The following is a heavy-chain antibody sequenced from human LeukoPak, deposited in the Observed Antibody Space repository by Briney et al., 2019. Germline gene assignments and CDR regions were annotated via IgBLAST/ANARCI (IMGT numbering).Heavy chain of an antibody. CDR3: TRDQTPYY. CDR2: IRSKVYGGTP. Sequence: GGSLRLSCTASGFTFGDYAMTWVRQAPGKGLEWVGFIRSKVYGGTPEYAASVKGRFTISRDDSKGIAYLQMSSLKTEDTAVYYCTRDQTPYYWGQGTLVTVSS. CDR1: GFTFGDYA. J-gene: IGHJ4*02. V-gene: IGHV3-49*04.